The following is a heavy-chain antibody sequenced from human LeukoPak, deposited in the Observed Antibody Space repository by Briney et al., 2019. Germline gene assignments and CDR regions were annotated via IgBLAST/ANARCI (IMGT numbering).Heavy chain of an antibody. CDR2: MNPNRANT. D-gene: IGHD4-17*01. V-gene: IGHV1-8*03. J-gene: IGHJ4*02. Sequence: ASLKVSCKASGYTFTSYVINWVRQATGQGREWMGWMNPNRANTGYAQKFQGRVTITRNTSISTAYMELSSLRSEDTAVYYCARALRLAYGDYPTYYFDYWGQGTLVTVSS. CDR1: GYTFTSYV. CDR3: ARALRLAYGDYPTYYFDY.